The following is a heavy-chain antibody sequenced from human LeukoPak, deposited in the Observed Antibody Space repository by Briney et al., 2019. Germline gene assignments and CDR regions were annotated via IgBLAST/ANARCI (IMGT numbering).Heavy chain of an antibody. D-gene: IGHD1-7*01. CDR2: INHSGST. V-gene: IGHV4-34*01. CDR3: ARHPANWNYGAFDV. Sequence: SETLSLTCDVYGGSFSNYYWSWIHQPPGKGLEWIGEINHSGSTNYNPSLKSRVTISVDTSNNQFSLKLSSVTAADTAVYYCARHPANWNYGAFDVWGQGTMVTVS. CDR1: GGSFSNYY. J-gene: IGHJ3*01.